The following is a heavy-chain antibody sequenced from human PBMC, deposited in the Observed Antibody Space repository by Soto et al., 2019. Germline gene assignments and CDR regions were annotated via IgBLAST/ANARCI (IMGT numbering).Heavy chain of an antibody. CDR1: GYSFTSYW. Sequence: PGESLKISCKGSGYSFTSYWISWVRQMPGKGLEWMGRIDPSHSYTNYSPSFQGHVTISADKSISTAYLQWSSLKASNTAMYYCASLKAVAGTNYYGMDVWGQGTTVTVSS. D-gene: IGHD6-19*01. CDR3: ASLKAVAGTNYYGMDV. J-gene: IGHJ6*02. CDR2: IDPSHSYT. V-gene: IGHV5-10-1*01.